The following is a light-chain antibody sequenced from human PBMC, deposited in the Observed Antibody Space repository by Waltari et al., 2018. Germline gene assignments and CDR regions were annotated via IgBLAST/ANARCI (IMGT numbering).Light chain of an antibody. Sequence: DIQLTQSPSFLSASLGDRVTITCRASQGISSYLAWYQQKPGKAPKLLIYAASTLQSGVPSRFSGSGSGTEFTLTISSLQPEDFATYYCQQLNIYPITFGQGTRLEIK. CDR3: QQLNIYPIT. CDR1: QGISSY. J-gene: IGKJ5*01. V-gene: IGKV1-9*01. CDR2: AAS.